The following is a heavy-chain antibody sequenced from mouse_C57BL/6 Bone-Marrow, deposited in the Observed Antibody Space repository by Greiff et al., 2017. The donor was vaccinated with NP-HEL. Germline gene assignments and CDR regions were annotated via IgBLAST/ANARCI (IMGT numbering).Heavy chain of an antibody. CDR2: IYPRSGNT. V-gene: IGHV1-81*01. CDR1: GYTFTSYG. CDR3: AREMRFDYYGSC. Sequence: QVQLQQSGAELARPGASVKLSCKASGYTFTSYGISWVKQRPGQGLEWIGEIYPRSGNTYYNEKFKGKATLTADKSSSTAYMELRSLTSEDSAVYFCAREMRFDYYGSCWGQGTTLTVSS. D-gene: IGHD1-1*01. J-gene: IGHJ2*01.